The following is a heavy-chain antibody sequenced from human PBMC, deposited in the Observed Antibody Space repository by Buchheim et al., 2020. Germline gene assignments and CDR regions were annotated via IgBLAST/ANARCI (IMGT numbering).Heavy chain of an antibody. Sequence: EVQLVESGGNLIKPGGSLRHSCAASGFTFSNAWMSWVRQAPRKGLEWVGRIKNKSAGGTTDYAAPVKGRFFISRDDSKNTLYLQMNSLKTEDTAVYYCTTFFASSSWSTYWGQGTL. J-gene: IGHJ4*02. V-gene: IGHV3-15*01. D-gene: IGHD6-13*01. CDR3: TTFFASSSWSTY. CDR2: IKNKSAGGTT. CDR1: GFTFSNAW.